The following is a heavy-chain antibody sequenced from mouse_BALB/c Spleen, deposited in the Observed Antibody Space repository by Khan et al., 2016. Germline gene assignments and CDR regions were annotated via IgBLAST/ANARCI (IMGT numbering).Heavy chain of an antibody. J-gene: IGHJ3*01. Sequence: EVKLLESGPGLVRPSQSLSLTCTVTGYSITSDYAWNWIRQFPGNKLEWMGYITYSGSTTYNPSLKSRISITRDASKNQFFLQLNSVTAEDTATXYCASDYDFPAGFDYWGQGTLVTVSA. D-gene: IGHD2-4*01. CDR2: ITYSGST. CDR1: GYSITSDYA. V-gene: IGHV3-2*02. CDR3: ASDYDFPAGFDY.